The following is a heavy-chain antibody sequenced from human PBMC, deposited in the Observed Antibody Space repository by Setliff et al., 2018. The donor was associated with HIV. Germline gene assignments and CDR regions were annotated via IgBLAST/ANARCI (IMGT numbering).Heavy chain of an antibody. CDR1: GASIGSHNYY. J-gene: IGHJ4*02. Sequence: LSLTCTVSGASIGSHNYYWGWIRQSPGKGLEWIASIRSSGDTYYNPSLQSRVIISVDTSNNQISLKLTSVTAADTAVYYCTIPASSLAPNWGRGTQVTVSS. CDR3: TIPASSLAPN. CDR2: IRSSGDT. V-gene: IGHV4-39*01.